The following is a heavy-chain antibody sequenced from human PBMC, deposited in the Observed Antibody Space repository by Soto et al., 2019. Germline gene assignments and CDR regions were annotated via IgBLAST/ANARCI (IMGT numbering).Heavy chain of an antibody. Sequence: QVQLVESGGGVVQPGMSLRLSCAASGFAFSNYGMHWVRQAPGKGLEWVTVIWYDGSNRYYADSVKGRFTISRDNSKNTLYLQMNRLRAEDTAVYYCARILPERQQLAIDYWGQGTLVTVSS. CDR3: ARILPERQQLAIDY. J-gene: IGHJ4*02. V-gene: IGHV3-33*01. CDR2: IWYDGSNR. CDR1: GFAFSNYG. D-gene: IGHD6-13*01.